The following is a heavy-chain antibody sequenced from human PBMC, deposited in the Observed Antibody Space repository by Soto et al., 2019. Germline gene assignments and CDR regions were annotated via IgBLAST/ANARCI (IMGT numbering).Heavy chain of an antibody. J-gene: IGHJ4*02. V-gene: IGHV1-69*13. D-gene: IGHD6-13*01. CDR3: ARDLGGIAAAGSFDY. CDR1: GGTFSSYA. Sequence: ASVKVSCTASGGTFSSYAISWVRQAPGQGLEWMGGIIPIFGTANYAQKFQGRVTITADESASTAYMELSSLRSEDTAVYYCARDLGGIAAAGSFDYWGQGTLVTVSS. CDR2: IIPIFGTA.